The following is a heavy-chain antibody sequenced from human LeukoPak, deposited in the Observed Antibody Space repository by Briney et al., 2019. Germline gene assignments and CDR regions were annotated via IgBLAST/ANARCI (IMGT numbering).Heavy chain of an antibody. CDR1: GGSFSGYY. CDR3: ARGFRGYCSSTSCRWFDP. V-gene: IGHV4-34*01. CDR2: INHSGST. D-gene: IGHD2-2*01. Sequence: SSETLSLTCAVYGGSFSGYYWSWIRQPPGKGLEWIGEINHSGSTNYNPSLKSRVTISVDTSKNQFSLKLSSVTAADTAVYYCARGFRGYCSSTSCRWFDPWGQGTLVTVSS. J-gene: IGHJ5*02.